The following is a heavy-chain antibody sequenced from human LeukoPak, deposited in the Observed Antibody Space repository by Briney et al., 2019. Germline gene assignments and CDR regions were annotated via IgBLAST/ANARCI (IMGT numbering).Heavy chain of an antibody. CDR1: GGSISSYY. Sequence: PSETLSLTCTVSGGSISSYYWGWIRQPPGKGLEWLGDIYYSGSTNYNPSLKSRVTISVDTSKNQFSLKLSSVTAADTAVYYCARVTQGTVDYWGQGTLATVSS. CDR3: ARVTQGTVDY. V-gene: IGHV4-59*01. CDR2: IYYSGST. J-gene: IGHJ4*02. D-gene: IGHD2-15*01.